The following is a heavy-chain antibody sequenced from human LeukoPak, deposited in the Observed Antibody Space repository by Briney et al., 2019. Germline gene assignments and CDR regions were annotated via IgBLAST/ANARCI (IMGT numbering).Heavy chain of an antibody. CDR3: ATQQCSGGSCYSRAIWFDP. D-gene: IGHD2-15*01. CDR1: GGSISSSSYY. CDR2: MYHSGNT. V-gene: IGHV4-39*01. Sequence: SETLSLTCTVSGGSISSSSYYWGWIRHPPGKGLEWIASMYHSGNTYYNPSLKSRVTVSVDTSKNQFSLKLNSVTAADTAVYYCATQQCSGGSCYSRAIWFDPWGQGTLVTVSS. J-gene: IGHJ5*02.